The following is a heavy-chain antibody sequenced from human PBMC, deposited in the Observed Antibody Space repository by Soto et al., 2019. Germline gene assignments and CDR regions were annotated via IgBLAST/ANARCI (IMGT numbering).Heavy chain of an antibody. J-gene: IGHJ6*02. CDR1: GGTFSSYA. CDR2: IIPIFGTA. Sequence: QVQLVQSGAEVKKPGSSVKVSCKASGGTFSSYAISWVRQAPGQGLEWMGGIIPIFGTANYAQKFQGRGTITADESTSTAYMELSSLRSEDTAVYYCAREGRYYDFWSGYSHGMDVWGQGTTVTVSS. CDR3: AREGRYYDFWSGYSHGMDV. V-gene: IGHV1-69*01. D-gene: IGHD3-3*01.